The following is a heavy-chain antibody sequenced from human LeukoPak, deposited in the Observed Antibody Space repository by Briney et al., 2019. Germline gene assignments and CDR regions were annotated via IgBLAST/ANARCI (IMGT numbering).Heavy chain of an antibody. CDR1: GYTFTGYY. D-gene: IGHD3-10*01. CDR3: TRVTMVRGALLRLGY. CDR2: INPNSGGT. V-gene: IGHV1-2*02. Sequence: ASVKVSCKASGYTFTGYYMHWVRQAPGQGLEWMGWINPNSGGTNYAQKFQGRVTMTRDTSISTAYMELSRLRSDDTAVYYCTRVTMVRGALLRLGYWGQGTLGTVSS. J-gene: IGHJ4*02.